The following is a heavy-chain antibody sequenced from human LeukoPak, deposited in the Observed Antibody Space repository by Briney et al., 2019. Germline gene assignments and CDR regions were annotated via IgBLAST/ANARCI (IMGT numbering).Heavy chain of an antibody. D-gene: IGHD2-2*01. CDR3: ARAYPSSSTD. V-gene: IGHV4-59*12. CDR1: GGSISSYY. CDR2: ISYTGST. Sequence: PSETLSLTCTVSGGSISSYYWSWIRQYPGKGLEWIGFISYTGSTHYNPSLKSRVTISQDTSQNQFSLRLSSVTAADTAVYYCARAYPSSSTDWGQGILVTVSS. J-gene: IGHJ4*02.